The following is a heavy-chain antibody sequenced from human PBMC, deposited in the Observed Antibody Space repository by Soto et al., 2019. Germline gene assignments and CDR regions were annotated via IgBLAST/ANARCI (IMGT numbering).Heavy chain of an antibody. CDR3: ARQLSHICDY. Sequence: XESLKHTCKGGGYKFGSACISWVRQMPGKGLEWMGIIKPGTSDIRYSPSCRGHVTISADEAVSTAYLQWSSLKASDTAMYYCARQLSHICDYWGQGTLVTVSS. J-gene: IGHJ4*02. CDR2: IKPGTSDI. CDR1: GYKFGSAC. V-gene: IGHV5-51*01. D-gene: IGHD3-3*02.